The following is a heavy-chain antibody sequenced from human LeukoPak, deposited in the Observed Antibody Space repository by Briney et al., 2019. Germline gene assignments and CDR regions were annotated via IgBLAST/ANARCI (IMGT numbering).Heavy chain of an antibody. CDR2: IYYSGNT. J-gene: IGHJ6*03. Sequence: SETLSLTCTVSGGSISNAGYYWSWIRQHPGKGLEWVGYIYYSGNTYYNPSLKSRLNISVDTSKNQFSLRLSSVTAADTAVYYCARVEGYYMNAWGKGTTVTVTS. CDR3: ARVEGYYMNA. CDR1: GGSISNAGYY. V-gene: IGHV4-31*03.